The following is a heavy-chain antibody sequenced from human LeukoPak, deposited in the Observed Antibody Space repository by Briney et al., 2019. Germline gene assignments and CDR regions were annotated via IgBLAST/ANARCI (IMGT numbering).Heavy chain of an antibody. Sequence: PGGSLRLSCAASGFTFSSYAMSWVRQAPGKGLEWVSAISGSGGSTYYADSVKGRFTISRDNSKNTLYLQMNSLRAEDTAVYYCATAPYYYGSGSYYPPTFDYWGQGTLVTVSS. CDR1: GFTFSSYA. CDR2: ISGSGGST. J-gene: IGHJ4*02. V-gene: IGHV3-23*01. CDR3: ATAPYYYGSGSYYPPTFDY. D-gene: IGHD3-10*01.